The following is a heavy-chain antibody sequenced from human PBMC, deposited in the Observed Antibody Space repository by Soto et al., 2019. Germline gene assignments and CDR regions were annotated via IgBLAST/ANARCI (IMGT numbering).Heavy chain of an antibody. J-gene: IGHJ3*02. CDR1: GCTFSSYA. CDR3: AKEGHCSGGSCYLDAFDI. D-gene: IGHD2-15*01. V-gene: IGHV3-23*01. CDR2: ISGSGGST. Sequence: GSLGLSCTASGCTFSSYAMSWVRQAAGKGLEWVSAISGSGGSTYYADSVKGRFTISRDNSKNTLYLQMNRLRAEDTAVYYCAKEGHCSGGSCYLDAFDIWGQGTMVTV.